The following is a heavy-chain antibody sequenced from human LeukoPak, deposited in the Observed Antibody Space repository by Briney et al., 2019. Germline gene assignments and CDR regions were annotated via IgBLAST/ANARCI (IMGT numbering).Heavy chain of an antibody. Sequence: GGSLRLSCAASGFTFSSYCMSWVRQTPGKGLEWVANIKQDGSENYYVDSGKGRFTISRDNAKNSLYLQMNSLRAEDTAVYYCARARSQQWLVPRYWGQGTLVTVSS. V-gene: IGHV3-7*01. CDR3: ARARSQQWLVPRY. CDR1: GFTFSSYC. D-gene: IGHD6-19*01. CDR2: IKQDGSEN. J-gene: IGHJ4*02.